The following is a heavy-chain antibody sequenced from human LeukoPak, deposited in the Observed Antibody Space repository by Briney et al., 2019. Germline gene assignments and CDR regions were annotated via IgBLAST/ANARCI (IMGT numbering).Heavy chain of an antibody. CDR2: INSDGSST. V-gene: IGHV3-74*01. Sequence: GGSLRLSCAASGFTFRNYWMHWVRQAPGKGLVWVSRINSDGSSTSYADSVKGRFTISRDNAKNTLYLQMNSLRAEDTAVYYCARAYYSSSWSDYWGQGTLVTVSS. CDR1: GFTFRNYW. J-gene: IGHJ4*02. CDR3: ARAYYSSSWSDY. D-gene: IGHD6-13*01.